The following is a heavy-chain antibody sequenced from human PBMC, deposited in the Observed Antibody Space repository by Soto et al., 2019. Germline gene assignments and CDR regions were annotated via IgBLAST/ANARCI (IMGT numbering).Heavy chain of an antibody. CDR3: ARHLWVGSSWYLGAFDI. Sequence: SETLSLTCPVSGDSISNYYWSWIRQPPGKGLEWIGYIYYSGSTNYNPSLKSRVTISVDTSKNQFSLKLSSVTAADTAVYYCARHLWVGSSWYLGAFDIWGQGTMVTVSS. CDR1: GDSISNYY. D-gene: IGHD6-13*01. J-gene: IGHJ3*02. CDR2: IYYSGST. V-gene: IGHV4-59*08.